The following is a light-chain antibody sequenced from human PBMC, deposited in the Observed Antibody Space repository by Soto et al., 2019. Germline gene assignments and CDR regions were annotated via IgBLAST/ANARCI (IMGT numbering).Light chain of an antibody. J-gene: IGLJ2*01. CDR1: RSDIGGYNY. CDR2: EVS. CDR3: SSYTSSIPVV. V-gene: IGLV2-14*01. Sequence: QSALTQPASVSGSPGQSITISCTGTRSDIGGYNYVSWYQQHPGKAPKLMIYEVSNRPSGVSNRFSGSKSGNTASLTISGLQAEDEADYYCSSYTSSIPVVFGGGTKVTVL.